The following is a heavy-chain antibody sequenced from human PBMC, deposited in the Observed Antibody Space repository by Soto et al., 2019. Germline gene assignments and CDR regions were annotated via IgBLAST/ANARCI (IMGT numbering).Heavy chain of an antibody. CDR2: ISYDGSNK. CDR1: GFTFSSYA. Sequence: QVQLVESGGGVVQPGRSLRLSCAASGFTFSSYAMHWVRQAPGKGLEWVAGISYDGSNKYYADSVKGRFTISRDNSKHTLYLQMNSLRAEDTAVYYCARDRSSGSYYYPFDYWGQGTLVTVSS. J-gene: IGHJ4*02. D-gene: IGHD3-10*01. CDR3: ARDRSSGSYYYPFDY. V-gene: IGHV3-30-3*01.